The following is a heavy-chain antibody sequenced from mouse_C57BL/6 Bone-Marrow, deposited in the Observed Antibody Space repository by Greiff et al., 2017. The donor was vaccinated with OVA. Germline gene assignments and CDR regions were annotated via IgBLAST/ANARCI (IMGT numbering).Heavy chain of an antibody. J-gene: IGHJ4*01. V-gene: IGHV5-6*02. CDR2: ISSGGSYT. Sequence: EVMLVESGGDLVKPGGSLKLSCAASGFTFSSYGMSWVRQTTDKRLEWVATISSGGSYTYYPDSVKGRFTISREHAKNTLYLQMSSLKSEDTAMYYCARRDGYYVEYSMDYWGQGTSVTVSS. CDR3: ARRDGYYVEYSMDY. D-gene: IGHD2-3*01. CDR1: GFTFSSYG.